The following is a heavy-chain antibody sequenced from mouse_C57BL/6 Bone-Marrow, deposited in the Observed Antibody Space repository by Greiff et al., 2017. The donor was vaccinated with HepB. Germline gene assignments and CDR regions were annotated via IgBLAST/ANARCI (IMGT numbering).Heavy chain of an antibody. Sequence: QVTLKESGPGILQPSQTLSLSCSLSGISLSTFGMGVGWIRQPSGKGLEWLAHIWWDDDKYYNPALKSRLTLSKDTSKNQVFLKIANVDTADTATYYFALMWYSNYPDYYSIDYWGQGTPVTVFS. CDR2: IWWDDDK. V-gene: IGHV8-8*01. CDR3: ALMWYSNYPDYYSIDY. CDR1: GISLSTFGMG. J-gene: IGHJ4*01. D-gene: IGHD2-5*01.